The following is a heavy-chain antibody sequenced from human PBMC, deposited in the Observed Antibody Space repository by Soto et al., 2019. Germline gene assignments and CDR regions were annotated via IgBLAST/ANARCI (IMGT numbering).Heavy chain of an antibody. CDR1: GGTFGSHG. J-gene: IGHJ4*01. CDR2: FIAMLGTP. V-gene: IGHV1-69*13. Sequence: SGKVSCKASGGTFGSHGIAWVRQAPGQGLEWMGGFIAMLGTPTYAKKVQGRATVTADESLTSSYLELRSLRSEDIAVYFCARGAMANFDFWGQEPWSPSPQ. D-gene: IGHD5-18*01. CDR3: ARGAMANFDF.